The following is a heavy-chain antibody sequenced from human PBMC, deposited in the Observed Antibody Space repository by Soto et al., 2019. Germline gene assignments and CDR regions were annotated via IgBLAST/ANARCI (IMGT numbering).Heavy chain of an antibody. CDR2: ISYDGSNK. D-gene: IGHD2-2*01. CDR3: AKEADIVVVPAN. J-gene: IGHJ4*02. CDR1: GFTFSSYG. V-gene: IGHV3-30*18. Sequence: ESGGGVVQPGRSLRLSCAASGFTFSSYGMHWVRQAPGKGLEWVAVISYDGSNKYYADSVKGRFTISRDNSKNTLYLQMNSLRAEDTAVYYCAKEADIVVVPANWGQGTLVTVSS.